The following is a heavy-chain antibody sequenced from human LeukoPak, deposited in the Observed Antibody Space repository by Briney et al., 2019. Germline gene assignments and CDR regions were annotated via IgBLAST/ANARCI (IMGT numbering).Heavy chain of an antibody. CDR3: ASRVQLWFGELFYDY. J-gene: IGHJ4*02. CDR1: GGSISSGGYS. D-gene: IGHD3-10*01. CDR2: IYHSGST. V-gene: IGHV4-30-2*01. Sequence: MASQTLSLTCAVSGGSISSGGYSWSWIRQPPGKGLEWIGYIYHSGSTYYNPSLKSRVTISVDRSKNQFSLKLSSVTAADTAVYYCASRVQLWFGELFYDYWGQGTLVTVSS.